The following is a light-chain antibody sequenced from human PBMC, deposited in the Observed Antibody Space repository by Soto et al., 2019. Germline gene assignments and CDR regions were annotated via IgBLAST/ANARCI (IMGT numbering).Light chain of an antibody. Sequence: EIVMTQSPATLSVSPGERATLSCRASQSVSSNLAWYQQKPGQAPRLLIYAASTRATGIPARFSGSGSGTEFTLTISSLQSEDFAVYYCQQYNNWPPGFTFGPGTKVDIK. CDR2: AAS. V-gene: IGKV3-15*01. J-gene: IGKJ3*01. CDR3: QQYNNWPPGFT. CDR1: QSVSSN.